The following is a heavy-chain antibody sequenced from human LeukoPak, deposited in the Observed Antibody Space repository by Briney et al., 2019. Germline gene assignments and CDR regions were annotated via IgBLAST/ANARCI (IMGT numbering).Heavy chain of an antibody. V-gene: IGHV3-30*04. D-gene: IGHD5-18*01. CDR1: GFTFSSYA. CDR3: AREGIQLWLEGGFDY. CDR2: ISYDGSNK. J-gene: IGHJ4*02. Sequence: PGGTLRLSCAASGFTFSSYAMHWVRQAPGKGLEWVAVISYDGSNKYYADSVKGRFTISRDNSKNTLYLQMNSLRAEDTAVYYCAREGIQLWLEGGFDYWGQGTLVTVSS.